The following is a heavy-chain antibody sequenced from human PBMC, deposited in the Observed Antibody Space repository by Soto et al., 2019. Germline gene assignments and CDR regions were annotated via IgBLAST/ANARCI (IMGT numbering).Heavy chain of an antibody. Sequence: QVHLVESGGGLVKPGGSLRLSCTVSGFAFRHNYLTWIRQAPGKGLEWLSYISTSGSPAYYADSVKGRFTISTDNAKKSLYLQLDSLRAEDTGVSYCATGGIYYEAWGQGTLVTVSS. CDR1: GFAFRHNY. CDR3: ATGGIYYEA. CDR2: ISTSGSPA. D-gene: IGHD1-26*01. V-gene: IGHV3-11*01. J-gene: IGHJ5*02.